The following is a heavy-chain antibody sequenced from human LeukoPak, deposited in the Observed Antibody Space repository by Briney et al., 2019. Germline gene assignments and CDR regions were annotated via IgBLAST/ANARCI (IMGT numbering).Heavy chain of an antibody. J-gene: IGHJ6*03. V-gene: IGHV3-30*02. CDR2: IRYDGSNK. CDR3: AKDRCSNGIGCYYYYMDV. Sequence: SGGSLRLSCAASELTLSNYCMTWVRQGPGKGLEWVAFIRYDGSNKYYTDSVKGRFTISRDNSKNTLYLQMNSLRAEDTAVYYCAKDRCSNGIGCYYYYMDVWGKGTTVTISS. D-gene: IGHD2-8*01. CDR1: ELTLSNYC.